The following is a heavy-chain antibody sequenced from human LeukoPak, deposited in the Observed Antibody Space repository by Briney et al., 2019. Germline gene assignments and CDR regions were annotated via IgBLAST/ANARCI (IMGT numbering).Heavy chain of an antibody. Sequence: GGSLRLSCTASGFIFTNYAMSWVRQAPGKGLQWVSSIGNGGDITYYADSVKGRFTVSRDNSKNTLYLQMDSLRADDTAVYYCAKRNFYSAWYYWYYLDNWGQGTQVTVSS. CDR1: GFIFTNYA. D-gene: IGHD1-20*01. CDR2: IGNGGDIT. J-gene: IGHJ4*02. V-gene: IGHV3-23*01. CDR3: AKRNFYSAWYYWYYLDN.